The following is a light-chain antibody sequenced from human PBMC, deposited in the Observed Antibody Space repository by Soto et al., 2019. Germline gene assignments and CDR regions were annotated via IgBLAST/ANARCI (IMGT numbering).Light chain of an antibody. CDR3: QQRSNWPQPT. Sequence: EIVLTQSPATLSLSPGERATLSCSASQSVSSYLAWYQQKPGQAPRLLIYDASNRATGIPARFSGSGSGTDFTLTTRSLEPEDFAVYYCQQRSNWPQPTFGRGTKVDIK. CDR1: QSVSSY. CDR2: DAS. J-gene: IGKJ4*01. V-gene: IGKV3-11*01.